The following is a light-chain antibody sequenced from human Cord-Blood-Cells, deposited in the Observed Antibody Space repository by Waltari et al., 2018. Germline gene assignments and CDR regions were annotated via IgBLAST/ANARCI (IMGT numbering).Light chain of an antibody. J-gene: IGKJ3*01. CDR2: DAS. CDR3: QQRSNWPQIT. Sequence: EIVLTQSPATLSLSPGERATLPCRASQSVSSYLAWYQQKPGQAPRLLIYDASNRATGIPARFSGSWSGTDFTLTISSLEPEDFAVYYCQQRSNWPQITFGPVTKVDIK. V-gene: IGKV3-11*01. CDR1: QSVSSY.